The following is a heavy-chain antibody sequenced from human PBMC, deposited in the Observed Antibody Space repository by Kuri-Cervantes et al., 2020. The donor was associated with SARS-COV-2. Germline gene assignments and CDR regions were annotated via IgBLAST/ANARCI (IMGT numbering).Heavy chain of an antibody. D-gene: IGHD3-9*01. Sequence: GESLKISCAASGFPFGSYAMHWVRQAPGKGLEWVAFIRYDGSNKYYADSVKGRFTISRDNSKNTLYLQMNSLRAEDTAVYYCAVQLLRYFDAFDIWGQGTMVTVSS. CDR3: AVQLLRYFDAFDI. CDR2: IRYDGSNK. J-gene: IGHJ3*02. V-gene: IGHV3-30*02. CDR1: GFPFGSYA.